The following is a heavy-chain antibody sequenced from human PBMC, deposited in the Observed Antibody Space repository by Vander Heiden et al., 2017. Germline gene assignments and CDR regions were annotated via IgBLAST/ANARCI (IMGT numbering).Heavy chain of an antibody. D-gene: IGHD6-13*01. J-gene: IGHJ4*02. Sequence: QVQLVQSGAEVKKPGASVKVSCKASGYTFIGYYMHWVRQAPGQGREWMGWINPNSGDTNYAQKFQGRVTMTRDTSISTAYMELRRLRSDDMAVYYCATYRSSWFYFDYWGQGTLVTVSS. CDR2: INPNSGDT. V-gene: IGHV1-2*02. CDR3: ATYRSSWFYFDY. CDR1: GYTFIGYY.